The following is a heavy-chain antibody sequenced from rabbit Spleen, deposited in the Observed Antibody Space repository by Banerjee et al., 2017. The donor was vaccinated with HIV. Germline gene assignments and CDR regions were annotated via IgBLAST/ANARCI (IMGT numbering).Heavy chain of an antibody. D-gene: IGHD7-1*01. J-gene: IGHJ4*01. V-gene: IGHV1S43*01. CDR2: IYNGDGTT. CDR1: GFSLSSYY. CDR3: AREGGTGGQFDL. Sequence: QSLEESGGDLVKPGASLTLTCTASGFSLSSYYMCWVRQAPGKGLELIACIYNGDGTTWYANWVNGRFTISRSTNLNTVDLKMTSLTAADTATYFCAREGGTGGQFDLWGQGTLVTVS.